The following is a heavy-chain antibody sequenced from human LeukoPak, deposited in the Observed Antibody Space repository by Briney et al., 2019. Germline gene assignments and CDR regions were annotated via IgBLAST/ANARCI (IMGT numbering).Heavy chain of an antibody. D-gene: IGHD1-14*01. Sequence: ASVKVSCKASDYTFTSYGISWVRQAPGQGLEWMGWISASNGDTDYPQNLQGRVTMTTDTYTSTAYMELRSLTSDDTAIYYCARESHITREDYWGQGTLVTVSS. CDR3: ARESHITREDY. CDR2: ISASNGDT. V-gene: IGHV1-18*01. CDR1: DYTFTSYG. J-gene: IGHJ4*02.